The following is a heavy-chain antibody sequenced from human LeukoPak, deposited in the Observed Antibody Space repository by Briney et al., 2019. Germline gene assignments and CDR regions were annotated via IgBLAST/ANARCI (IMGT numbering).Heavy chain of an antibody. J-gene: IGHJ4*02. D-gene: IGHD3-22*01. CDR2: FYSSGSS. CDR3: ATVQYYDSSGYER. V-gene: IGHV4-61*01. Sequence: SETLSLTCTVSGGSVSSGSYYWTWIQQPPGKGLEWIGYFYSSGSSNYHPSLKSQVTISADTSKNQFSLKLSSVTAADTAMYYCATVQYYDSSGYERWGQGTLVTVSS. CDR1: GGSVSSGSYY.